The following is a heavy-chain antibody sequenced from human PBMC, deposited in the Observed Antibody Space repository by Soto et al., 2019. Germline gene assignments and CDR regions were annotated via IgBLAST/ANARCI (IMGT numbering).Heavy chain of an antibody. Sequence: SVKVSCKASGYTFTSYDSNWVRQATGQGLEWVGWRNPNSGNTGYVQKFQGRVTMTRKTSISTAYMELSSLRSEYTAVYYCATVSPYYDIWSGYWFDPWGQGTLVTVSS. J-gene: IGHJ5*02. V-gene: IGHV1-8*01. CDR2: RNPNSGNT. D-gene: IGHD3-3*01. CDR3: ATVSPYYDIWSGYWFDP. CDR1: GYTFTSYD.